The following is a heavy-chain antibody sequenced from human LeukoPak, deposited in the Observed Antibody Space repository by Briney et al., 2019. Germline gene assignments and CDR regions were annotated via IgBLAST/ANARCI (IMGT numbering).Heavy chain of an antibody. J-gene: IGHJ4*02. D-gene: IGHD1-20*01. CDR3: ARAYNWNEDFDF. Sequence: GGSLRLSCAASGFTVSSNYMSWVRQAPRKGLEWVSSISGTGSYIYYADSVKGRFTISRDNAKNSLNLQMNSLRVEDTALYYCARAYNWNEDFDFWGQGTLVTVPS. CDR1: GFTVSSNY. V-gene: IGHV3-21*01. CDR2: ISGTGSYI.